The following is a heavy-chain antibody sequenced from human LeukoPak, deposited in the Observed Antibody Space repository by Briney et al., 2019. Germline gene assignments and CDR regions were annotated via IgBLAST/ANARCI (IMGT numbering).Heavy chain of an antibody. CDR2: ITSSSGYT. D-gene: IGHD2-8*01. Sequence: GGSLRLSCAASGFTFSDYYMTWIRQAPGKGLEWVSYITSSSGYTNHADSVKGRFTISRDNAKNSLYLQMSSLRAEDTAVYYCARGEGLMADYWGQGTLVTVSS. CDR3: ARGEGLMADY. V-gene: IGHV3-11*05. CDR1: GFTFSDYY. J-gene: IGHJ4*02.